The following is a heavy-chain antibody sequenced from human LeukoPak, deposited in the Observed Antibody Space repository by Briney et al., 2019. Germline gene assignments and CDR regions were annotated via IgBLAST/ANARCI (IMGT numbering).Heavy chain of an antibody. CDR2: IWHSGHT. CDR3: ARARESMATAGSYFDY. J-gene: IGHJ4*02. CDR1: GGSISSGDYS. V-gene: IGHV4-30-2*01. D-gene: IGHD6-13*01. Sequence: PSQTLSLTCAVSGGSISSGDYSWSWSRQPPGSGLEWIGYIWHSGHTNYNPSLRSRVTISLARSNSQSSLRLSSVTAADTAVYYCARARESMATAGSYFDYWGQGTLVTVSS.